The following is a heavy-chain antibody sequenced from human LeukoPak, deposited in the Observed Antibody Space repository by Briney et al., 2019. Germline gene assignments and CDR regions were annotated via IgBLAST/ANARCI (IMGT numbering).Heavy chain of an antibody. D-gene: IGHD2-21*01. Sequence: GGSLRLSCAASGFTFSNYWMNWVRQAPGKGLEWVANIRQDGSETYYADSVKARFTISRDNAKNSLYLQMNYLRAEDTAVYYCARLIDYWGQGTLVTVSS. CDR3: ARLIDY. CDR2: IRQDGSET. J-gene: IGHJ4*02. CDR1: GFTFSNYW. V-gene: IGHV3-7*01.